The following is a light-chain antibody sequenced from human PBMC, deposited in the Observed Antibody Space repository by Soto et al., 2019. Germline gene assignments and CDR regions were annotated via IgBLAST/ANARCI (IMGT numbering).Light chain of an antibody. J-gene: IGKJ1*01. CDR2: GAS. V-gene: IGKV3-15*01. CDR3: KQYGSSGT. CDR1: QSVSSN. Sequence: EIVMTQSPATLSVSPGERATLSCRASQSVSSNLAWYQQKPGQAPRLLIYGASTRATGIPARFSGSGSGTEFTLTISRLEPEDFAVYYCKQYGSSGTFGQGTKVDIK.